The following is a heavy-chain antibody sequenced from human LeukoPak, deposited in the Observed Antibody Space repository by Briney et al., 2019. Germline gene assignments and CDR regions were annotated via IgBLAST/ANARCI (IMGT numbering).Heavy chain of an antibody. V-gene: IGHV1-18*01. J-gene: IGHJ6*03. CDR3: AREGGSYVYYYYYMDV. CDR1: GYTLTSYG. CDR2: ISAYNGNT. D-gene: IGHD1-26*01. Sequence: ASVTVSCKASGYTLTSYGISWVRQAPGQGLEWMGWISAYNGNTRYAQKLQGRVTMTTDSSTSTAYMELRSLRSDDTAVYYCAREGGSYVYYYYYMDVWGKGTTVTISS.